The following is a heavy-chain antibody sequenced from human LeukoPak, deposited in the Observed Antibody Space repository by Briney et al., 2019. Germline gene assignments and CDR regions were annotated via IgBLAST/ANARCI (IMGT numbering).Heavy chain of an antibody. J-gene: IGHJ4*02. V-gene: IGHV3-7*01. D-gene: IGHD3-22*01. CDR2: IKEDGTEK. CDR3: AREVVLSTSAWFEY. CDR1: GFTFSSYG. Sequence: GGSLRLSCAASGFTFSSYGMHWVRQAPGKGLEWVANIKEDGTEKYYQDSVKGRFTISRDNAKNSLYLQMNSLRAEDTAVYYCAREVVLSTSAWFEYWGQGTLVTVSS.